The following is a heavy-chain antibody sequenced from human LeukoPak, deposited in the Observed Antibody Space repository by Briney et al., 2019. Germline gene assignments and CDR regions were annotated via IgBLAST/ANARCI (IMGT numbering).Heavy chain of an antibody. CDR3: ARGVEDYGDIYFDY. CDR1: GGTFSSYA. D-gene: IGHD4-17*01. CDR2: IIPIFGTA. Sequence: SVKVSCKASGGTFSSYAISWVRQAPGQGLEWMGGIIPIFGTANYAQKFQGRVTITADESTSTAYMELSSVTAADTAVYYCARGVEDYGDIYFDYWGQGTLVTVSS. V-gene: IGHV1-69*01. J-gene: IGHJ4*02.